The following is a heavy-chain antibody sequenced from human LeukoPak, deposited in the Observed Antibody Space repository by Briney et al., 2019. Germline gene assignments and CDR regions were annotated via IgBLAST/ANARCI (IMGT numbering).Heavy chain of an antibody. V-gene: IGHV1-69*13. CDR2: IIPIFGTA. D-gene: IGHD5-24*01. CDR3: ARGTRWLSQSRRYFDF. Sequence: SVKVSCKASGGTFSSYAISWVRQAPGQGLEWMGGIIPIFGTANYAQKFQGRVTITADESTSTAYMELSSLRSEDTAVYYCARGTRWLSQSRRYFDFWGQGTLVTVSS. J-gene: IGHJ4*02. CDR1: GGTFSSYA.